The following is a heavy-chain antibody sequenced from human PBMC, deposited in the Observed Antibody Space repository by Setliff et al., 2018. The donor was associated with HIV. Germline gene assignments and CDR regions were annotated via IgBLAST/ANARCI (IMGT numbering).Heavy chain of an antibody. CDR3: ARRAYYDNTGPNAFDI. D-gene: IGHD3-22*01. CDR1: GFTLSRYS. Sequence: PGGSLRLSCAASGFTLSRYSMNWVRQAPGKGLEWVSYITTSSTTIYYLDSVKGRFTISRDNAKNSLYLQMNGLRAEDTAVYYCARRAYYDNTGPNAFDIWGQGTMVTVSS. CDR2: ITTSSTTI. J-gene: IGHJ3*02. V-gene: IGHV3-48*04.